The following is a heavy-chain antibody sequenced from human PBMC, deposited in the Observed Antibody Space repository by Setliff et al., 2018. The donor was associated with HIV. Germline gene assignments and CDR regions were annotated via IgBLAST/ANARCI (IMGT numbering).Heavy chain of an antibody. CDR3: ARVEAFGGVSYSYYYMDV. V-gene: IGHV1-18*01. CDR2: ISTYSGNT. Sequence: ASVKVSCKASGYTFTNYDISWVRQAPGQGLEWMGWISTYSGNTNYAQKLQGRVTMTKDTSTSTAYMELRSLRSDDTAVYYCARVEAFGGVSYSYYYMDVWGKGTTVTVSS. CDR1: GYTFTNYD. J-gene: IGHJ6*03. D-gene: IGHD3-16*01.